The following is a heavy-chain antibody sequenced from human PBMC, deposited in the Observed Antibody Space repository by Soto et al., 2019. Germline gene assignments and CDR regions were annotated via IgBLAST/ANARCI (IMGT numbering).Heavy chain of an antibody. V-gene: IGHV3-7*03. CDR3: VKDGGYCSSATCYSPRNHYFDS. CDR1: GFSFSDYW. Sequence: GGSLRLSCVASGFSFSDYWMSWVRQAPGKGPEWVANIKFDGSEKQYGDSVRGRFSISRDNFRNSLFLQMNSLRAGDTAIYYCVKDGGYCSSATCYSPRNHYFDSWGQGTLVTVSS. CDR2: IKFDGSEK. D-gene: IGHD2-2*01. J-gene: IGHJ4*02.